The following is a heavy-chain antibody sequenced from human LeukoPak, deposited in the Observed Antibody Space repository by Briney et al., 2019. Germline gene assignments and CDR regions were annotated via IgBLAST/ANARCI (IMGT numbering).Heavy chain of an antibody. V-gene: IGHV3-74*01. CDR3: ARQYISGQWYFDY. CDR2: INSDGSST. J-gene: IGHJ4*02. CDR1: GFTFSSYW. D-gene: IGHD5-18*01. Sequence: PGGSLRLSCAASGFTFSSYWMHWVRQAPGKGLVWVSRINSDGSSTSYADSVKGRFTISRDNSKNTLYLQMNSLIPEDTAVYYCARQYISGQWYFDYWGQGTLVTVSS.